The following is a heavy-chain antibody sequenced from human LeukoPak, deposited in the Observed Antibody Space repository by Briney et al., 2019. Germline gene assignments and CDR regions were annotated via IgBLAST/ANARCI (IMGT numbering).Heavy chain of an antibody. CDR3: AIDRVGYCSGGGFYSRSSVLDL. D-gene: IGHD2-15*01. CDR1: GYNLTELS. CDR2: FDPEHGET. Sequence: ASVTCSCTVSGYNLTELSMHWVRQAPGKGIGWMGGFDPEHGETIYAQQFQGRVTMPDETTIDRVYMELRSLRSEDTGVYYCAIDRVGYCSGGGFYSRSSVLDLWGKGTVVSVS. J-gene: IGHJ4*02. V-gene: IGHV1-24*01.